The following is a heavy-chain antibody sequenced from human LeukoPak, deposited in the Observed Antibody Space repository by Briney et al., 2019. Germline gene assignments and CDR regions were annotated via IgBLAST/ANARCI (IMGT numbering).Heavy chain of an antibody. Sequence: GGSLRLSCAASGITFSAYTMDWVRQAPGKGLEWVSSISGSGTYIFYADSVKGRFTISRDNAKNSLYLQMNSLRAEDTAVYYCAKGSAYADFWGQGTLVTVSS. D-gene: IGHD3-3*01. CDR3: AKGSAYADF. CDR1: GITFSAYT. J-gene: IGHJ4*02. CDR2: ISGSGTYI. V-gene: IGHV3-21*04.